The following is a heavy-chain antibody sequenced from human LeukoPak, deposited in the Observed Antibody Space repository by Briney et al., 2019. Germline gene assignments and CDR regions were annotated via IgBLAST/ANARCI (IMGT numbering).Heavy chain of an antibody. V-gene: IGHV3-7*01. Sequence: PGGSLRLSCAVSGFSVSGYWMTWVRQAPGKGLEWVANIKQDGSEKNYVDSVKGRFTISRDNAENSLFLQMNSLRVEDTAVYYCAGEWQGGIAAAGTRIEGDYWGQGTLVAVSS. CDR3: AGEWQGGIAAAGTRIEGDY. J-gene: IGHJ4*02. D-gene: IGHD6-13*01. CDR2: IKQDGSEK. CDR1: GFSVSGYW.